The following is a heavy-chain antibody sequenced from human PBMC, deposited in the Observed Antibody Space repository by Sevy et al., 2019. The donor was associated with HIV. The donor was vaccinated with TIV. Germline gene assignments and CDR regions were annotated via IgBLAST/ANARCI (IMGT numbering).Heavy chain of an antibody. Sequence: GGSLRLSCAASGFTFSDYYMSWIRQAPGKGLEWVSYISSSGSTIYYADSVKGRFTISRDNAKNSSYLKMNSLRAEDTAVYYCATLCYYDILTGYSGDYYGMDVWGQGTTVTVSS. CDR3: ATLCYYDILTGYSGDYYGMDV. CDR1: GFTFSDYY. CDR2: ISSSGSTI. J-gene: IGHJ6*02. D-gene: IGHD3-9*01. V-gene: IGHV3-11*01.